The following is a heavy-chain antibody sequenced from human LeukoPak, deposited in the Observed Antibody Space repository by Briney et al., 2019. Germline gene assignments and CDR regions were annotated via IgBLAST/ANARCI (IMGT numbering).Heavy chain of an antibody. CDR2: IDQDGNEK. CDR1: GFTFSTYW. V-gene: IGHV3-7*01. J-gene: IGHJ4*02. CDR3: ARDFRNAGDY. Sequence: GGSLRLSCAASGFTFSTYWINWVRQAPGKGREWVAVIDQDGNEKYYVDSVRGRFTISRDNAKNSLYLQMNSLRAEDTAVYYCARDFRNAGDYWGQGTLVTVSS.